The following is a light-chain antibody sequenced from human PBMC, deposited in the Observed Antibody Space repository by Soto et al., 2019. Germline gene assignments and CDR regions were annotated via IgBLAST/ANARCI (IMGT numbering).Light chain of an antibody. CDR2: GAS. CDR3: KQYGSS. V-gene: IGKV3-20*01. CDR1: QSVSSSY. Sequence: EIVLTQSPGTLSLSPGERATLSCRASQSVSSSYLAWYQQKPGQAPRLLIYGASSSATGIPDRFSGSGSGTDFTLTISRLEPEDFALSYCKQYGSSFGPGTKVDIK. J-gene: IGKJ3*01.